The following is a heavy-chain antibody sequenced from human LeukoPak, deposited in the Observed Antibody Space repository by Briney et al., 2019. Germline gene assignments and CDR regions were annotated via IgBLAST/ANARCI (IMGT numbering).Heavy chain of an antibody. V-gene: IGHV1-2*02. CDR3: ARDHGTVPAANSPDY. CDR1: GYTFTSYG. J-gene: IGHJ4*02. Sequence: ASVKVSCKASGYTFTSYGISWVRQAPGQGLEWMGWLNPNSGGTDSAQKFQGRVTVTRDTSISTAYMELSSLRSDDTAVYYCARDHGTVPAANSPDYWGQGTLVTVSS. CDR2: LNPNSGGT. D-gene: IGHD2-2*01.